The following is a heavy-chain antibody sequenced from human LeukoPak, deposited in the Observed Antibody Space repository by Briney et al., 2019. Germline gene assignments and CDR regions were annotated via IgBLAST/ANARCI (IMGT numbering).Heavy chain of an antibody. CDR3: ARGDGYNDAEYLQH. D-gene: IGHD5-24*01. CDR1: GFTFSSYG. V-gene: IGHV3-33*01. J-gene: IGHJ1*01. CDR2: IWYGGSNK. Sequence: GRSLRLSCAASGFTFSSYGMHWVRQAPGKGLEWVAVIWYGGSNKYYGDSVKDRFTLSRDNSKKTLYLQMNSLRVEDTAVYYCARGDGYNDAEYLQHWGQGTLVTVS.